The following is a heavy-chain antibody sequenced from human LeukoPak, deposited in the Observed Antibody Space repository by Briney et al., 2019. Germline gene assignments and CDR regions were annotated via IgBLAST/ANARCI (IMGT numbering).Heavy chain of an antibody. CDR2: VFYSGRT. D-gene: IGHD1-20*01. CDR1: GGSISTYY. Sequence: WETLSLTCTVSGGSISTYYWSWIRQPPGKGLEWIAYVFYSGRTSYNPSLKSRVTIFVDTSKNQFFLKLSSVAAADTAVYYCARLGNWFDAFDIWGQGTMVTVSS. J-gene: IGHJ3*02. V-gene: IGHV4-59*01. CDR3: ARLGNWFDAFDI.